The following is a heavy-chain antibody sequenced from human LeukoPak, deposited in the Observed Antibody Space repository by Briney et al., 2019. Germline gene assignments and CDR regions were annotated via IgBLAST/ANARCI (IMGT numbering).Heavy chain of an antibody. Sequence: PGGSLRLSCAASGFTFSSYSMNWVRQAPGKGLEWVSSISSSSSYIYYADSVKGRFTISRDNAKNSLYLQMTSLRAEDTAVYYWAREDSSGWAGVYYFDYWGQGTLVTVSS. CDR1: GFTFSSYS. CDR3: AREDSSGWAGVYYFDY. CDR2: ISSSSSYI. J-gene: IGHJ4*02. D-gene: IGHD6-19*01. V-gene: IGHV3-21*01.